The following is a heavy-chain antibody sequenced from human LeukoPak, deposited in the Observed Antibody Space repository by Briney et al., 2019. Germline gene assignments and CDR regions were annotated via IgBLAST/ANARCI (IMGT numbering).Heavy chain of an antibody. Sequence: GGSLRLSCAASGFTFSSYWMHWVRHAPGKGLVWVSHIKTDGSSTNYAESVKGRFTISRDNAKNSLYLKMNSLRAEDTAVYYCARVRALYDPCDVDYWGQGTLVTVSS. D-gene: IGHD3-3*01. J-gene: IGHJ4*02. CDR3: ARVRALYDPCDVDY. V-gene: IGHV3-74*01. CDR2: IKTDGSST. CDR1: GFTFSSYW.